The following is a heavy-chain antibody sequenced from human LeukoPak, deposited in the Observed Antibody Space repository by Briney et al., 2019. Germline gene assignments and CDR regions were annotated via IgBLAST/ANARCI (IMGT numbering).Heavy chain of an antibody. CDR2: IYYSGST. D-gene: IGHD4-17*01. Sequence: SETLSLTCTVSGGSISSYYWSWIRQPPGKGLEWIRYIYYSGSTNYNPSLKSRVTISVDTSKNQFSLKLSSVTAADTAVYYCARAVTSTPLYYYYYMDVWGKGTTVTVSS. CDR1: GGSISSYY. CDR3: ARAVTSTPLYYYYYMDV. J-gene: IGHJ6*03. V-gene: IGHV4-59*01.